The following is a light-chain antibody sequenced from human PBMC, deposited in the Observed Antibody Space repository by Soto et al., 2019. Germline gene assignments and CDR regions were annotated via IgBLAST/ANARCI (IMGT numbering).Light chain of an antibody. CDR3: SSYAGINTDVI. Sequence: QSALTQPPSASGSPGQSVTISCTGTSSDVGGYVYVSWYQQYPGKAPKLMIFEVNKRASGVPDRFSGSKSGNTASLTVSGLQAEDEADYYCSSYAGINTDVISGGGTKLTVL. CDR2: EVN. J-gene: IGLJ2*01. V-gene: IGLV2-8*01. CDR1: SSDVGGYVY.